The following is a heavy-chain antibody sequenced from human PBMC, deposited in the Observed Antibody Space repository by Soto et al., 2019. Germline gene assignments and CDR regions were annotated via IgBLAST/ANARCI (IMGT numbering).Heavy chain of an antibody. CDR2: IYYSGST. Sequence: PSETLSLTCTVSGGSISSYYWSWIRQPPGKGLEWIGYIYYSGSTNYNPSLKSRVTISVDTSKNQFSLKLSSVTAADTALYYCAGIKVITVCDYWGLGTLVFVSS. J-gene: IGHJ4*02. CDR1: GGSISSYY. CDR3: AGIKVITVCDY. D-gene: IGHD6-19*01. V-gene: IGHV4-59*01.